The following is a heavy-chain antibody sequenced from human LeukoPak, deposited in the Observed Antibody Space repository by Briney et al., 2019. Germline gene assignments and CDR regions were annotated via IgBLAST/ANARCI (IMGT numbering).Heavy chain of an antibody. CDR2: ISSSSSTI. V-gene: IGHV3-48*04. D-gene: IGHD3-10*01. CDR3: ASFRLGSMVRDFDY. J-gene: IGHJ4*02. Sequence: GGSLRLSCAASGFTFSSYSMNWVRQAPGKGLEWVSYISSSSSTIYYADSVKGRFTISRDNAKNSLYLQMNSLRAEDTAVYYCASFRLGSMVRDFDYWGQGTLVTVSS. CDR1: GFTFSSYS.